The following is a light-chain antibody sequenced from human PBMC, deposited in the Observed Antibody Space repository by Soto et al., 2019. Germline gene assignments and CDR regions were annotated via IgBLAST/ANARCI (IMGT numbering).Light chain of an antibody. J-gene: IGKJ5*01. CDR3: QKFNTAPLT. CDR1: QDISVY. CDR2: NAS. V-gene: IGKV1-27*01. Sequence: DIQMTQSPSSLSASVGDRVTITCRASQDISVYLAWYQQKPGKVPKLLIYNASTLQSGVPSRFSGSGSGTDFTLTISSLQPEAVATYYCQKFNTAPLTFGQGTRLEIK.